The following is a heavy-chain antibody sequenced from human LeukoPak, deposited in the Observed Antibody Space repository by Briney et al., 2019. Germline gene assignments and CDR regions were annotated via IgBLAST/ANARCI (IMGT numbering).Heavy chain of an antibody. Sequence: GGSLRLSCAASGFTVSSSYMSWVRHAPGRGLECVSDLYRDGSTYYADSVKGRFTISRDNSRNTVYLQMNSLSAEETAVYYCATRPGMGINYFDLWGRGTLVTVSS. CDR1: GFTVSSSY. CDR2: LYRDGST. CDR3: ATRPGMGINYFDL. D-gene: IGHD1-1*01. J-gene: IGHJ2*01. V-gene: IGHV3-53*01.